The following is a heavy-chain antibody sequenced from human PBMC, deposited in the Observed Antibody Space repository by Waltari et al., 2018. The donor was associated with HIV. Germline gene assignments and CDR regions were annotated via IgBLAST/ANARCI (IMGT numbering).Heavy chain of an antibody. J-gene: IGHJ4*02. D-gene: IGHD3-10*01. V-gene: IGHV4-61*02. CDR3: ARDRPYYYGSGSLRYFDY. CDR1: GGSISSGSYS. Sequence: QVQLQESGPGLVKPSQTLSLTCTVSGGSISSGSYSWSWIRQPAGKGLEWIGRIYTSGSTNYNPSLKSRVTISVDTSKNQFSLKLSSVTATDTAVYYCARDRPYYYGSGSLRYFDYWGQGTLVTVSS. CDR2: IYTSGST.